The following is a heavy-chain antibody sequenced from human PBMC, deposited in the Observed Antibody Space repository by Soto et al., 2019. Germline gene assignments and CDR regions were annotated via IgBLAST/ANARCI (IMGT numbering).Heavy chain of an antibody. CDR3: ARDFWSGYQDY. V-gene: IGHV4-39*02. J-gene: IGHJ4*02. Sequence: SETLSLTCTVSGGSIISGTYYWGWIRQPPGKGLEWIASIYHSGSTXXXXXXXXXXXXXVXXXKNQFSLKLSSVTAADTAVYYCARDFWSGYQDYWGQGTLVT. CDR2: IYHSGST. D-gene: IGHD3-3*01. CDR1: GGSIISGTYY.